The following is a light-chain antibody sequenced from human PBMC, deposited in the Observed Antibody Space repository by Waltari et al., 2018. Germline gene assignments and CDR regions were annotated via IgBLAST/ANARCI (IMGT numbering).Light chain of an antibody. J-gene: IGLJ1*01. CDR1: NIGIQP. Sequence: SFELTQPHSVSVATAQMARITCGGNNIGIQPGHWYQQKPGQDPVLVIYSDRNWPSGIPERFSGSNPGHTATLTISRIEAGDEADYYCQLWDSTSDHSVFGTGAKVTVL. CDR3: QLWDSTSDHSV. V-gene: IGLV3-12*02. CDR2: SDR.